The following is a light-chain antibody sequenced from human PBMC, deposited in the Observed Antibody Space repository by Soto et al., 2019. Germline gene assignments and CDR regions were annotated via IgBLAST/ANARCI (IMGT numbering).Light chain of an antibody. J-gene: IGKJ5*01. Sequence: DIQLTQSPSFLSASVGDRVTITCRASQGISNYLAWYQQKPGKAPKLLIHSAFTLQSGVQSRFSGSGAGTEFTLTISRLQPEDFETYYCQQRNSYQITFGQGTRLEIK. CDR1: QGISNY. CDR2: SAF. CDR3: QQRNSYQIT. V-gene: IGKV1-9*01.